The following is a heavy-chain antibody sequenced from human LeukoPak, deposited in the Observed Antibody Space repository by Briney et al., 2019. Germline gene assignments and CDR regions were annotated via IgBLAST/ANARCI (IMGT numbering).Heavy chain of an antibody. CDR1: GGSISSSSYY. CDR2: IYYSGST. Sequence: SETLSLTCTVSGGSISSSSYYWGWIRQPPGKGLEWIGSIYYSGSTYYNPSLKSRVTISVDTSKNQFSLKLSSVTAADTAVYYCAGHKYYYYYMDVWGKGTTVTVSS. CDR3: AGHKYYYYYMDV. J-gene: IGHJ6*03. V-gene: IGHV4-39*07.